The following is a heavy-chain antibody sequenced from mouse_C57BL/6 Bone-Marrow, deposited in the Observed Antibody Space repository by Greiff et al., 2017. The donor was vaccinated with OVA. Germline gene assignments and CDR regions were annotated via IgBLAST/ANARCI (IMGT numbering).Heavy chain of an antibody. CDR2: IWWNDDK. Sequence: QVQLKESGPGILQPSQTLSLTCSFSGFSLSTSNMGIGWIRQPSGKGLEWLAHIWWNDDKYYNPSLKSRLTISKDTANNQVFLKITSVDTADTATYYCAQIHYYGSSLYWYFDVWGTGTTVTVSS. D-gene: IGHD1-1*01. CDR1: GFSLSTSNMG. V-gene: IGHV8-5*01. J-gene: IGHJ1*03. CDR3: AQIHYYGSSLYWYFDV.